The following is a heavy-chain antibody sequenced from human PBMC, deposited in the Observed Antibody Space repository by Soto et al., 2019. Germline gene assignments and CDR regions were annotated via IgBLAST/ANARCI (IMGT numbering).Heavy chain of an antibody. CDR3: ARSVDY. V-gene: IGHV3-7*01. CDR2: INQDGSAK. CDR1: GFTFSSYW. J-gene: IGHJ4*02. Sequence: EVPVVESGGDLVQPGGSLRLSCAASGFTFSSYWMTWFRQAPGKGLEWVANINQDGSAKYYVDSVKGRFTISRDNAKNSLDLQMNSLRAEDTAVYYCARSVDYWGQGTLVTVSS.